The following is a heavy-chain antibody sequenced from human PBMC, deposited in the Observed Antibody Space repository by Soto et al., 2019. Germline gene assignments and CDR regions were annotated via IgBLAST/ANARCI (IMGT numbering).Heavy chain of an antibody. Sequence: ASVKVSCKASGYTFTSYYMHWVRQAPGQGLEWMGLINPSSGGTNYAQKFQGRVTMTRDTSTSTVYMELSSLRSEDTAVYYCAKDTYCSSTSCYFVAPAFDIWGQGTMVTVSS. D-gene: IGHD2-2*01. J-gene: IGHJ3*02. CDR2: INPSSGGT. CDR1: GYTFTSYY. V-gene: IGHV1-46*01. CDR3: AKDTYCSSTSCYFVAPAFDI.